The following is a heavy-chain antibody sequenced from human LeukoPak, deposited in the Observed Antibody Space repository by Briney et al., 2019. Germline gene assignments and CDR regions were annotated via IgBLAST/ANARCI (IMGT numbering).Heavy chain of an antibody. CDR3: ATTPVAVAGLYFDN. V-gene: IGHV4-31*03. J-gene: IGHJ4*02. CDR2: IYLSGGT. CDR1: AGSISSGAYY. D-gene: IGHD6-19*01. Sequence: SQTLSLTCIVSAGSISSGAYYWSWVRQHPGKGPEWIGYIYLSGGTDYNPSLKSRVSMSVDTSNDQFYLKLTSVTAAHTAVYYCATTPVAVAGLYFDNWGQGTLVTVPS.